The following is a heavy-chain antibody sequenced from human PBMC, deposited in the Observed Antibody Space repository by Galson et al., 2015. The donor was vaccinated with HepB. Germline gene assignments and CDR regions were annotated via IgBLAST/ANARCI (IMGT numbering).Heavy chain of an antibody. Sequence: SVKVSCKASGGTFSSYAISWVRQAPGQGLEWMGGIIPIFGTANYAQKFQGRVTITADESTSTAYMELSSLRSEDTAVYYCATREPHIVVVPAAMFHYYYYGMDVWGQGTTVTVSS. V-gene: IGHV1-69*13. J-gene: IGHJ6*02. CDR1: GGTFSSYA. CDR3: ATREPHIVVVPAAMFHYYYYGMDV. CDR2: IIPIFGTA. D-gene: IGHD2-2*01.